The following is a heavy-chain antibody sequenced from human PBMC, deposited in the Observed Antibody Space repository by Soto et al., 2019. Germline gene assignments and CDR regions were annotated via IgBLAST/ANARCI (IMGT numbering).Heavy chain of an antibody. D-gene: IGHD6-19*01. J-gene: IGHJ3*02. CDR1: GGSIGSHY. Sequence: SETLSLTCTVSGGSIGSHYWSWIRQSPGKGPEWIGYIFYSGSTNCSPSLKSRVTISVDTSKNQFSLRLSSVTAADTAVYYCATRREGSSGWHAFDIWGQGTMVTVSS. CDR2: IFYSGST. V-gene: IGHV4-59*08. CDR3: ATRREGSSGWHAFDI.